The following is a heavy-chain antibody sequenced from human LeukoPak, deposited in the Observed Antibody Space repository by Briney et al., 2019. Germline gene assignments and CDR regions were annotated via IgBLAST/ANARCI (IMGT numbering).Heavy chain of an antibody. J-gene: IGHJ5*02. CDR3: ARGDYYGSGSYYNDP. D-gene: IGHD3-10*01. CDR1: GFTFSSYR. Sequence: GGSLRLSCAASGFTFSSYRMHWVRQAPGKGLVWVSRINSDGSSTSYADSVKGRFTISRDNAKNTLYLQMNSLRAEDTAVYYCARGDYYGSGSYYNDPWGQGTLVTVSS. CDR2: INSDGSST. V-gene: IGHV3-74*01.